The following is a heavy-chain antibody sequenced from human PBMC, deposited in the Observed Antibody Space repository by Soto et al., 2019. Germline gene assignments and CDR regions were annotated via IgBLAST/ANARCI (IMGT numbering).Heavy chain of an antibody. J-gene: IGHJ4*02. V-gene: IGHV3-21*01. CDR1: GFPFSSYS. CDR3: ARGSFPLNLDY. CDR2: ISSSSSYI. Sequence: LRLSCAASGFPFSSYSMNWVRQAPGKGLEWVSSISSSSSYIYYADSVKGRFTISRDNAKNSLYLQMNSLRAEDTAVYYCARGSFPLNLDYWGQGTLVTVSS.